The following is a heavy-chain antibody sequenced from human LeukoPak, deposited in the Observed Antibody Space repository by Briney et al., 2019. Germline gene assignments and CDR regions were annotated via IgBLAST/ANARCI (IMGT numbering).Heavy chain of an antibody. CDR3: ARLAPRNYCSSTSCPYYYYYMDV. CDR1: GFTFSSYS. CDR2: ISSSSSTI. J-gene: IGHJ6*03. V-gene: IGHV3-48*01. Sequence: GGSLRLSCAASGFTFSSYSMNWVRQAPGKGLEWVSYISSSSSTIYYADSVKGRFTISRDNAKNSLYLQMNSLRAEDTAVYYCARLAPRNYCSSTSCPYYYYYMDVWGKGTTVTVSS. D-gene: IGHD2-2*01.